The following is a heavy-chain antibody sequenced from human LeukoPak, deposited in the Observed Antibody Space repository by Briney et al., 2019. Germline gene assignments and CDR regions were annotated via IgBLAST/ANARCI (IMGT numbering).Heavy chain of an antibody. Sequence: ASVKVSCKASGYTFTSYDISWVRQAPGQGLGWMGWISAYNGNTNYAQKLQGRVTMTTDTSTSTAYMELRSLRSDDTAVYYCARDQSVYDFWSGQSNWFGPWGQGTLVTVSS. V-gene: IGHV1-18*01. CDR3: ARDQSVYDFWSGQSNWFGP. D-gene: IGHD3-3*01. CDR2: ISAYNGNT. J-gene: IGHJ5*02. CDR1: GYTFTSYD.